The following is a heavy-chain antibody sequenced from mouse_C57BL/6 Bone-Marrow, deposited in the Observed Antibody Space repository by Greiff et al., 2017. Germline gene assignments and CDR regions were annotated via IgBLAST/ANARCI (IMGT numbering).Heavy chain of an antibody. CDR1: GYTFTDYY. CDR3: ARDGSTTVVEDY. V-gene: IGHV1-26*01. J-gene: IGHJ2*01. CDR2: INPNTGGT. D-gene: IGHD1-1*01. Sequence: VQLQQSGPELVKPGASVKISCKASGYTFTDYYMNWVKQSHGKSLEWIGDINPNTGGTSYNQKFKGKATLTVDKSTGTAYMELRSLTSEDSAVYYCARDGSTTVVEDYWCQGTTLTVSS.